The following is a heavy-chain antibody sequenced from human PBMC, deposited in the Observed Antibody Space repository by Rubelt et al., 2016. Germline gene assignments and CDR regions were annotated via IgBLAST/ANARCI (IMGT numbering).Heavy chain of an antibody. CDR3: AKGNSSYYDFWSGYFGGALRSAEYFQH. Sequence: GGSPYYADSVKGRFTISRDNSKNTLFLQMNSLRAEDTAVYYCAKGNSSYYDFWSGYFGGALRSAEYFQHWGQGTLVTVSS. V-gene: IGHV3-23*01. CDR2: GGSP. D-gene: IGHD3-3*01. J-gene: IGHJ1*01.